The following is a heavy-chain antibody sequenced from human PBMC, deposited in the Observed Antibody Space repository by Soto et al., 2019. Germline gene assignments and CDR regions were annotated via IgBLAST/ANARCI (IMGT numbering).Heavy chain of an antibody. CDR3: ARDIIQRGIAVAGIGGKSYYYYYGMDV. Sequence: QVQLVESGGGVVQPGRSLRLSCAASGFTFSSYGMHWVRQAPGKGLEWVAVIWYDGSNKYYADSVKGRFTISRDNSKNTLYLQMNSLRAEDTAVYYSARDIIQRGIAVAGIGGKSYYYYYGMDVWGQGTTVTVSS. CDR2: IWYDGSNK. D-gene: IGHD6-19*01. V-gene: IGHV3-33*01. J-gene: IGHJ6*02. CDR1: GFTFSSYG.